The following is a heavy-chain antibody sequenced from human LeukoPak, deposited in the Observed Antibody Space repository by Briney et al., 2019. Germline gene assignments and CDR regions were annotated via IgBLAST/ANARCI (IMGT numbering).Heavy chain of an antibody. J-gene: IGHJ6*04. CDR3: ARAMYSSSWSKGNYYGMDV. CDR2: LTASGETT. V-gene: IGHV3-23*01. Sequence: GGSLRLSCTASGFTFTDYAMSWVRQAPGKGLEWVSTLTASGETTYYAVSVKGRFTISRDNSKNTLYLQMNSLRAEDTAVYYCARAMYSSSWSKGNYYGMDVWGKGTTVTVSS. CDR1: GFTFTDYA. D-gene: IGHD6-13*01.